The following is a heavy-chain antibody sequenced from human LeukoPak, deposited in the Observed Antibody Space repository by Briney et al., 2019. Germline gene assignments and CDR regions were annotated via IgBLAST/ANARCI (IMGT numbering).Heavy chain of an antibody. Sequence: GGSLRLSCAASGFTFSSYSMNWVRQAPGKGLEWVSSISSSSSYIYYADSVKGRFTISRDNAKNSLYLQMNSLRAEDTAVYYCAKDQGTITMVRGVTSIDYWGQGTLVTVSS. CDR3: AKDQGTITMVRGVTSIDY. V-gene: IGHV3-21*01. D-gene: IGHD3-10*01. CDR2: ISSSSSYI. CDR1: GFTFSSYS. J-gene: IGHJ4*02.